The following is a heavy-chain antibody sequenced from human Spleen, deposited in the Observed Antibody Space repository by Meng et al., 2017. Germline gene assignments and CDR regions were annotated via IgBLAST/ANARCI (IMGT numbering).Heavy chain of an antibody. D-gene: IGHD5-18*01. CDR3: ARGYGWFNY. Sequence: SETLSLTCAVSGYSISIGYYWVWIRQPPGKGLEWIGNIYHSGSTYYNPSLKSRVTISVDTSKNQFSLKVSSVTAADTAVYYCARGYGWFNYWGQGTLVTVSS. V-gene: IGHV4-38-2*01. J-gene: IGHJ4*02. CDR1: GYSISIGYY. CDR2: IYHSGST.